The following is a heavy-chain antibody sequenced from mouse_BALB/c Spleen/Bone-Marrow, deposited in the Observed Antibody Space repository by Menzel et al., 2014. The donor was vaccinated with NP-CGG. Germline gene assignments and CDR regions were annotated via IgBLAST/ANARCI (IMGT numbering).Heavy chain of an antibody. Sequence: QVQLKQSGAELMKPGASVKISCKATGYTFSSYWIEWVKQRPGHGLEWIGEILPGSGSTNYNEKFKGKATFTADTSSNTSYMHLSSLTSEDSAVYDWARGGVRGGYWYFDVWGAGTTVTVSS. D-gene: IGHD2-14*01. CDR2: ILPGSGST. V-gene: IGHV1-9*01. CDR1: GYTFSSYW. CDR3: ARGGVRGGYWYFDV. J-gene: IGHJ1*01.